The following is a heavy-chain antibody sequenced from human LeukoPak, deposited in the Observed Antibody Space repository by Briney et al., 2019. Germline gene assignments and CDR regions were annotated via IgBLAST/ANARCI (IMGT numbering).Heavy chain of an antibody. CDR2: IYYSGST. V-gene: IGHV4-59*12. Sequence: SETLSLTCTVSGGSISSYYWSWIRQPPGKGLEWIGYIYYSGSTYYNPSLKSRVTILVDTSKNQFSLKLSSVTAADTAVYYCASKLYGEARTFDYWGQGTLVTVSS. D-gene: IGHD4-17*01. CDR1: GGSISSYY. CDR3: ASKLYGEARTFDY. J-gene: IGHJ4*02.